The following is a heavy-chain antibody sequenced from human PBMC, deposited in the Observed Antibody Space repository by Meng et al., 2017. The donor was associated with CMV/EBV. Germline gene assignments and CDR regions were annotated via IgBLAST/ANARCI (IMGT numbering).Heavy chain of an antibody. J-gene: IGHJ4*02. D-gene: IGHD3-16*01. CDR2: IYSGGST. CDR3: ARDLGFDY. Sequence: GESLKISCAASGFTVSSNYMSWVRQAPGKGLEWVSVIYSGGSTYYADSVKGRFTISRDNSKNSLYLQMNSLRAEDTAVYYCARDLGFDYWGQGTLVTVSS. CDR1: GFTVSSNY. V-gene: IGHV3-53*01.